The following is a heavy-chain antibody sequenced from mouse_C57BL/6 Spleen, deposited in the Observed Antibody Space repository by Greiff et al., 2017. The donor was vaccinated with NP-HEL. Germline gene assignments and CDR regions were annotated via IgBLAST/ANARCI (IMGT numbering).Heavy chain of an antibody. CDR3: ARSLLLRSYFDY. CDR2: IYPGDGDT. Sequence: VQRVESGAELVKPGASVKISCKASGYAFSSYWMNWVKQRPGKGLEWIGQIYPGDGDTNYNGKFKGKATLTADKSSSTAYMQLSSLTSEDSAVYFCARSLLLRSYFDYWGQGTTLTVSS. J-gene: IGHJ2*01. D-gene: IGHD1-1*01. CDR1: GYAFSSYW. V-gene: IGHV1-80*01.